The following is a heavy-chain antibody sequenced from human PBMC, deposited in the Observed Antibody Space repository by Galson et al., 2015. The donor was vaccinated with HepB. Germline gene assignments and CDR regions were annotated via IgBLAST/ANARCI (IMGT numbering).Heavy chain of an antibody. Sequence: SVKVSCKASGYTFTGYHMHWVRQAPGQGPEWMGWINPNSGGTNYAQKFQGWVTMTRDTSISTAYMELSRLRSDDTAVYYCARGRIAAAGTDFDYWGQGTLVTVSS. CDR1: GYTFTGYH. CDR2: INPNSGGT. V-gene: IGHV1-2*04. D-gene: IGHD6-13*01. CDR3: ARGRIAAAGTDFDY. J-gene: IGHJ4*02.